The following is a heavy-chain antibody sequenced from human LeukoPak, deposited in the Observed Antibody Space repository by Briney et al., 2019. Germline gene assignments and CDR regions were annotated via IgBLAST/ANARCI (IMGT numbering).Heavy chain of an antibody. J-gene: IGHJ4*02. CDR3: ASAGARNSGSALNDY. CDR2: IYSGGST. D-gene: IGHD1-26*01. Sequence: GGSLRLSCAASGFTVSSSYMSWVRQAPGKGLEWVSVIYSGGSTYYADSVKGRFTISRDNSKNTLYLQMNSLRAEDTAVYYCASAGARNSGSALNDYWGQGTLVTVSP. V-gene: IGHV3-66*01. CDR1: GFTVSSSY.